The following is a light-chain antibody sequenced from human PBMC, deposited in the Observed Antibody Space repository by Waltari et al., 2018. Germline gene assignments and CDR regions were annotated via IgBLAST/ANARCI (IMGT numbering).Light chain of an antibody. J-gene: IGLJ3*02. CDR1: SSDVGGYHH. V-gene: IGLV2-14*01. CDR2: EVT. CDR3: SSYTTSNTWV. Sequence: QSALTQPASVSGSPGPSITIPCTRTSSDVGGYHHVSWYQHTPGKAPKPMIFEVTDRPSVVSNRFSGSKSGNTASLTISGLQAEDEADYYCSSYTTSNTWVFGGGTKVTVL.